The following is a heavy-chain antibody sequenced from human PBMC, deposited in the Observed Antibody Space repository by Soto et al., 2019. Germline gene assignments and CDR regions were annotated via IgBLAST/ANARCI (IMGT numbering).Heavy chain of an antibody. Sequence: GGSLRLSCAASGFSISSDAMSWVRQAPGKGLEWVSGISGSGANTNYADSVKGRFAIYIDNSKNTLYLQMSSLRAEDTAVYYCAKRQSGNFGTFDSWGQGTLVTVSS. CDR3: AKRQSGNFGTFDS. V-gene: IGHV3-23*01. D-gene: IGHD2-21*02. CDR2: ISGSGANT. J-gene: IGHJ4*02. CDR1: GFSISSDA.